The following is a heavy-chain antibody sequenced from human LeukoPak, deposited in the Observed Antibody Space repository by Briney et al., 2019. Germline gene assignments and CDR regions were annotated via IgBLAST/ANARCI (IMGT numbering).Heavy chain of an antibody. D-gene: IGHD6-6*01. CDR2: ISYDGSNK. V-gene: IGHV3-30-3*01. CDR1: GFTFSSYA. CDR3: ARDPGKQLAPVYYYYGMDV. J-gene: IGHJ6*02. Sequence: GGSLRLSCAASGFTFSSYAMHWVRQAPGKGLEWVAVISYDGSNKYYADSVKGRFTISRDNSKNTLYLQMNSLRAVDTAVYYCARDPGKQLAPVYYYYGMDVWGQGTTVTVSS.